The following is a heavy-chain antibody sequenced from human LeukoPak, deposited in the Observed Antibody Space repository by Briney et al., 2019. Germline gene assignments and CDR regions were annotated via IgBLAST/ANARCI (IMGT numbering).Heavy chain of an antibody. CDR2: IYHSGST. CDR3: ARSGSYYSAVDAFDI. CDR1: GYSISSGYY. Sequence: SETLSLTCTVSGYSISSGYYWGWIRQPPGKGLERIGSIYHSGSTYYNPSLKSRVTISVDTSKNQFSLKLSSVTAADTAVYYCARSGSYYSAVDAFDIWGQGTMVTVSS. D-gene: IGHD1-26*01. V-gene: IGHV4-38-2*02. J-gene: IGHJ3*02.